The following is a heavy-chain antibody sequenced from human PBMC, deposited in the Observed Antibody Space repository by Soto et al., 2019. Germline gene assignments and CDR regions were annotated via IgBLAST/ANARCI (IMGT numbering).Heavy chain of an antibody. CDR2: ISGSGGST. D-gene: IGHD3-22*01. CDR3: AKEYDSSGYTEYYFDY. CDR1: GFTFSSYA. Sequence: GGSLRLSCAASGFTFSSYAMSWVRQAPGKGLEWVSAISGSGGSTYYADSVKGRLTISRDNSKNTLYLQMNSLRAEDTAVYYCAKEYDSSGYTEYYFDYWGQGTLVTVSS. V-gene: IGHV3-23*01. J-gene: IGHJ4*02.